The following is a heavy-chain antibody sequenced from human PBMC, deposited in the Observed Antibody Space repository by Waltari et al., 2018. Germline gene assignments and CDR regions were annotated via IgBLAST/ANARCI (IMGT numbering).Heavy chain of an antibody. CDR1: GYSISSGYY. CDR3: ARVSSPSNFDY. J-gene: IGHJ4*02. V-gene: IGHV4-38-2*02. D-gene: IGHD6-13*01. Sequence: QVQLQESGPGLVKPSETLSLTCTVSGYSISSGYYWGWIRQPPGKGLGWIGSIYHSGSTCYNPSLKSRVTISVDTSKNQFSLKLSSVTAADTAVYYCARVSSPSNFDYWGQGTLVTVSS. CDR2: IYHSGST.